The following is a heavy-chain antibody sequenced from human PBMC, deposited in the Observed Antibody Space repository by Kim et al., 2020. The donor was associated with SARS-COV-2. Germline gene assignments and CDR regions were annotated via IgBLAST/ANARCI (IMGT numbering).Heavy chain of an antibody. D-gene: IGHD1-26*01. CDR2: INSDASST. CDR3: ARRSFSGGYYYFDY. J-gene: IGHJ4*02. Sequence: GGSLRLSCAASGFTFTSYWMHWVRQAPGKGLVWVSRINSDASSTSYADSVKGRFTISRDDAKNTLYLQMNSLRAEDTAVYYCARRSFSGGYYYFDYWDQGTLVTVSS. V-gene: IGHV3-74*01. CDR1: GFTFTSYW.